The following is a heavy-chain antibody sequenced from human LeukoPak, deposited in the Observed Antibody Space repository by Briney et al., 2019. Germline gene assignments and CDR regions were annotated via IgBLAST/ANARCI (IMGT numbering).Heavy chain of an antibody. J-gene: IGHJ4*02. CDR1: GGSFSGYY. V-gene: IGHV4-34*01. CDR3: ARGAIVARPFGFAY. CDR2: INHSGST. D-gene: IGHD5-12*01. Sequence: SETLSLTCAVYGGSFSGYYWSWIRQPPGKGLEWIGEINHSGSTNYNPSLKSRVTMSVDTSKNQFSLKLSSVTAADTAVYYCARGAIVARPFGFAYWGQGPLVTVSS.